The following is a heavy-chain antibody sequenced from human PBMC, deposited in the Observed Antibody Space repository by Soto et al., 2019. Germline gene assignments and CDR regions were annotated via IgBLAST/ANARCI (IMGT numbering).Heavy chain of an antibody. CDR3: ARGGGYDSFDF. CDR2: IYYSGNT. D-gene: IGHD2-15*01. V-gene: IGHV4-30-4*01. J-gene: IGHJ4*02. Sequence: PSETLSLTCSVSGGSTSSGYYYWSWIRQPPGKGLEWIGNIYYSGNTYYNPSLKSRLIISIDTSKNQFSLKLSSVTAADKAVYYCARGGGYDSFDFWGQGIQVTVSS. CDR1: GGSTSSGYYY.